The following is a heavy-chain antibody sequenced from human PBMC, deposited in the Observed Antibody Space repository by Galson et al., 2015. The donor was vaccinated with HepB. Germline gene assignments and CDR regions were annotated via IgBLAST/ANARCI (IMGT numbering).Heavy chain of an antibody. D-gene: IGHD3-10*01. V-gene: IGHV6-1*01. CDR1: GDSVSSNGAT. CDR3: ARGGYGFDY. J-gene: IGHJ4*02. CDR2: TFYRSNWYN. Sequence: CAISGDSVSSNGATWNWIRQSPSRGLEWLGRTFYRSNWYNNYAVSVKSRITINPDTSKNQFSLQLNSVTPEDTALYYCARGGYGFDYWGQGTLVTVSS.